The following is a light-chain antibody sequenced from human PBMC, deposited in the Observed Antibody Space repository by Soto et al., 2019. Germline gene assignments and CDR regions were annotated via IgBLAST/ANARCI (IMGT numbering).Light chain of an antibody. J-gene: IGKJ2*01. Sequence: EIVLTQSPGTLSLSPGERATLSCRASQRVSARYLAWYQQTPGQGPRLLIYGASSRATGTPDRFSGSGSGTDFTLTISRLEPEDFAVYYCQEFGTSPYSFGQGTKLEIK. CDR2: GAS. V-gene: IGKV3-20*01. CDR3: QEFGTSPYS. CDR1: QRVSARY.